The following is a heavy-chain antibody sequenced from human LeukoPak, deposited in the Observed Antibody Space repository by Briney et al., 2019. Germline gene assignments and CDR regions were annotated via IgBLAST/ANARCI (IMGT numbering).Heavy chain of an antibody. V-gene: IGHV3-30*02. CDR1: GFSFSTYG. CDR2: TRYDATHI. D-gene: IGHD3-22*01. CDR3: STEEQSSGSLFDY. J-gene: IGHJ4*02. Sequence: GGSLRLSCAASGFSFSTYGMHWLRQAPGKGLEWVAFTRYDATHIPYADSVKGRFTISRDNSKNTLYLQMDSLRAEDTAVYYCSTEEQSSGSLFDYWGQGTLVTVSS.